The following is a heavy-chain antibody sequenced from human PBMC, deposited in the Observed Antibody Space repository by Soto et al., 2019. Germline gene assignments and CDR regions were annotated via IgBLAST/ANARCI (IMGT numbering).Heavy chain of an antibody. V-gene: IGHV4-59*01. Sequence: SLTCTVSGGSISSFYWSWVRQSPGKGLEWIGHIYYSGSPNYNPSLKSRVTLSVDTSKNQLSLKLSSVTAADTAVYYCARMMDPGQSGSYFYRPPYYYYGMDVWGQGTTVTVSS. CDR1: GGSISSFY. J-gene: IGHJ6*02. CDR2: IYYSGSP. D-gene: IGHD1-26*01. CDR3: ARMMDPGQSGSYFYRPPYYYYGMDV.